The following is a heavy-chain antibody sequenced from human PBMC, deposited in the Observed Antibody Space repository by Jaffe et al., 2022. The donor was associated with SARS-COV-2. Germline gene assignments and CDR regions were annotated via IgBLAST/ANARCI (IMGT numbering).Heavy chain of an antibody. CDR1: GFTFSSYE. Sequence: EVQLVESGGGLVQPGGSLRLSCAASGFTFSSYEMNWVRQAPGKGLEWVSYISSSGSTIYYADSVKGRFTISRDNAKNSLYLQMNSLRAEDTAVYYCARHYYYYGMDVWGQGTTVTVSS. J-gene: IGHJ6*02. CDR2: ISSSGSTI. V-gene: IGHV3-48*03. CDR3: ARHYYYYGMDV.